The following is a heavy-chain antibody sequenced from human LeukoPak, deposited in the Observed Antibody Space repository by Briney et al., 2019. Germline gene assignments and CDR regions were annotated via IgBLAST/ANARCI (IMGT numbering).Heavy chain of an antibody. D-gene: IGHD3-22*01. CDR2: IEQDGIEK. CDR1: GFTFSRYW. V-gene: IGHV3-7*01. J-gene: IGHJ6*02. CDR3: ARGDDSSGQYYGAYYYGMNV. Sequence: GGSLRLSCAASGFTFSRYWMSWVRQAPGKGLQWVANIEQDGIEKNYVDSVKGRFIISRDNAKKSLHLEMDNLRAEDTGVYYFARGDDSSGQYYGAYYYGMNVWGHGTTVIVS.